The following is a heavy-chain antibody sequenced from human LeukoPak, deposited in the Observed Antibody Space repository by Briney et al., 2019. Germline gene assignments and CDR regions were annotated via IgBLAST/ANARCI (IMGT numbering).Heavy chain of an antibody. J-gene: IGHJ3*02. Sequence: PGGSLRLSCAASGFTVSSNYMSWVRQAPGKGLEWVSSISGGIATTSYADSVKGRSTISRDNSKKTLYLQMNSLRAEDAAVYYCARGGTTGTTSPLRAFDIWGQGTMVTVSS. V-gene: IGHV3-23*01. CDR2: ISGGIATT. CDR1: GFTVSSNY. D-gene: IGHD1-1*01. CDR3: ARGGTTGTTSPLRAFDI.